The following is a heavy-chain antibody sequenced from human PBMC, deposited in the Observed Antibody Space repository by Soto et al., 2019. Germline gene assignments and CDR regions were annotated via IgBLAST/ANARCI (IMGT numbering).Heavy chain of an antibody. CDR1: GGSISSSSYY. CDR2: IYYSGST. D-gene: IGHD6-19*01. J-gene: IGHJ6*02. Sequence: SETLSITCTFSGGSISSSSYYWGWIRQPPGKGLEWIGSIYYSGSTYYNPSLKSRVTISVDTSKNQFSLKLSSVTAADTAVYYCARWRAVARYGMDVWGQGTTVTVSS. CDR3: ARWRAVARYGMDV. V-gene: IGHV4-39*01.